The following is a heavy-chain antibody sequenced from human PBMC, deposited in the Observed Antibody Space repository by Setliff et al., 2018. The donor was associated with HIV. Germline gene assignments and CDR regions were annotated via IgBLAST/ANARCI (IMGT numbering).Heavy chain of an antibody. CDR3: ARVVTGNFDY. Sequence: PSETLSLTCTVSGGSTRNHYWSWIRQPPGKALEWIGYVHDSGSTSYKPSLDSRVAMSVDTSKNQFSLRLTSVTAADTAVYYCARVVTGNFDYWGQGNMVTVSS. J-gene: IGHJ4*02. V-gene: IGHV4-59*11. CDR1: GGSTRNHY. D-gene: IGHD2-21*02. CDR2: VHDSGST.